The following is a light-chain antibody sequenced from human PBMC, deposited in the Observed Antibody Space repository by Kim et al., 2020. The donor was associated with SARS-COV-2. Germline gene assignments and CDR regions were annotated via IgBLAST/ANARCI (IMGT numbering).Light chain of an antibody. CDR3: MQATHWRT. Sequence: DVVMTQSPLSLPVTLGQPASISCRSSQSLVHSDGNTYLSWFQQRPGQSPRRLIYKVSNRDSGVPDRFSGSGSGTDLTLRIRRVEVEDVAIYFCMQATHWRTFGQGTKVEIK. V-gene: IGKV2-30*02. CDR2: KVS. J-gene: IGKJ1*01. CDR1: QSLVHSDGNTY.